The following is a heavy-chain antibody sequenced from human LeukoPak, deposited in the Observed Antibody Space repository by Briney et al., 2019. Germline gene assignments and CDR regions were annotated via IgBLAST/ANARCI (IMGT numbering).Heavy chain of an antibody. V-gene: IGHV3-69-1*01. CDR1: GFTFSDYY. CDR2: ISTSDTI. D-gene: IGHD7-27*01. J-gene: IGHJ3*02. CDR3: ARGHWGLDI. Sequence: GGTLRLSCAASGFTFSDYYMTWVRHTPGKGRQWVSYISTSDTIYYPHSVKGRVTISRDNTQNPVYLQINSVRAEDTALYFFARGHWGLDIWGQGTMVSVPS.